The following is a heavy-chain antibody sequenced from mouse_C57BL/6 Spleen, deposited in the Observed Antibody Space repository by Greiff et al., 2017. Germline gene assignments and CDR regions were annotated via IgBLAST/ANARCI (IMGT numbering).Heavy chain of an antibody. CDR3: ARGGDDGYPYYAMDY. V-gene: IGHV1-69*01. CDR2: IDPSDSYT. Sequence: QVQLQQPGAELVMPGASVKLSCKASGYTFTSYWMHWVKPRPGQGLEWIGEIDPSDSYTNYNQKFKGKSTLTVDKSSSTAYMQLSSLTSEDSAVYYCARGGDDGYPYYAMDYWGQGTSVTVSS. CDR1: GYTFTSYW. D-gene: IGHD2-3*01. J-gene: IGHJ4*01.